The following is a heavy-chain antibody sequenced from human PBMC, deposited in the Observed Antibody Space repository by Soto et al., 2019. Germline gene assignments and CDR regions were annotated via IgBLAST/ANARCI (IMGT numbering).Heavy chain of an antibody. J-gene: IGHJ6*02. V-gene: IGHV4-30-2*01. CDR1: GGSISSGGYS. Sequence: SETLSLTCAVSGGSISSGGYSWSWIRQPPGKGLEWIGYIYHSGSTYYNPSLKSRVTISVDRSKNQFSLKLSSVTAADTAVYYCAREGRGRLDDILTGYYTGRLYYGMDVWGQGTTVTVSS. CDR2: IYHSGST. CDR3: AREGRGRLDDILTGYYTGRLYYGMDV. D-gene: IGHD3-9*01.